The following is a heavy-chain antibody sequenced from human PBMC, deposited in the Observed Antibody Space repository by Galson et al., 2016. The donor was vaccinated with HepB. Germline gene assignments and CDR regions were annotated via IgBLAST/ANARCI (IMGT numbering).Heavy chain of an antibody. V-gene: IGHV1-58*01. CDR1: GFTFTSSA. CDR3: AANPYYGPGSYDY. CDR2: IVVGGGNT. D-gene: IGHD3-10*01. J-gene: IGHJ4*02. Sequence: SVKVSCKASGFTFTSSAVQWVRQARGQRLEYIGWIVVGGGNTNYARKFQERVTISRDMSTRTAYMELSSLTSEDTAVYYCAANPYYGPGSYDYWVQGTLVTVSS.